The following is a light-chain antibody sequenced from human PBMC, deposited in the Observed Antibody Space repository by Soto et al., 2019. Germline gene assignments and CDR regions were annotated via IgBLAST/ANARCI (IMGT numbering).Light chain of an antibody. CDR3: QQANSFPLT. CDR2: GAS. J-gene: IGKJ4*01. V-gene: IGKV3-20*01. Sequence: EIVLTQSPGTLSLSPVERATLSCMASQSVSSSYLAWFQQKPGQTPRLLISGASSRATGIPDRFSGSGSGTDFTLTISSLQPEDFATYYCQQANSFPLTFGGGTKVDIK. CDR1: QSVSSSY.